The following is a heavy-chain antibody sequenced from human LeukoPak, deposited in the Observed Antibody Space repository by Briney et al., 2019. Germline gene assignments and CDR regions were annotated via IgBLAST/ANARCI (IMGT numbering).Heavy chain of an antibody. CDR1: GGTFSSYA. D-gene: IGHD6-19*01. CDR2: IIPILGIA. J-gene: IGHJ4*02. CDR3: ASGGWSDRIRLWY. V-gene: IGHV1-69*04. Sequence: GASVKVSCKASGGTFSSYAISWVRQAPGQGLEWMGRIIPILGIANYAQKFQGRVTITADKSTGTAYMELSSLRSEDTAVYYCASGGWSDRIRLWYWGQGTLVTVSS.